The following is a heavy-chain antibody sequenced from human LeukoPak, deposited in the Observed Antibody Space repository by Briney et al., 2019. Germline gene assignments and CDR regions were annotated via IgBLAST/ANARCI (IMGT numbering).Heavy chain of an antibody. J-gene: IGHJ4*02. CDR3: ATLLYSGYDSVS. Sequence: SETLSLTCAVSGGSFSGYYWSWIRQPPGKGLEWIGEINHSGSTNYNPSLKSRVTISVDTSKNQFSLKLSSVTAADTAVYYCATLLYSGYDSVSWGQGTLVTVSS. V-gene: IGHV4-34*01. CDR2: INHSGST. CDR1: GGSFSGYY. D-gene: IGHD5-12*01.